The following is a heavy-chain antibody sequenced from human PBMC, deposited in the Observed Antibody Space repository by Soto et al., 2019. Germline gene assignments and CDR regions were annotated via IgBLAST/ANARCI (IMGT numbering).Heavy chain of an antibody. V-gene: IGHV1-69*06. J-gene: IGHJ4*02. CDR2: IIPLFDAT. D-gene: IGHD6-25*01. Sequence: QVQLVQSGAEVRKPGSSVKVSCRASGGTFTTYDISWVRQAPGQGLEWRGGIIPLFDATKYAQKFQVRVTITADKSTVTAQMELSSLRSEDTAMYYSERDRSSSGYNGTFDVDYRGQGTLVTDSS. CDR3: ERDRSSSGYNGTFDVDY. CDR1: GGTFTTYD.